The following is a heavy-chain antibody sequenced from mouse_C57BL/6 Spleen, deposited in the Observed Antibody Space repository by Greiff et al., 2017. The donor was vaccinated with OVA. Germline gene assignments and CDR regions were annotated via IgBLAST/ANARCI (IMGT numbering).Heavy chain of an antibody. D-gene: IGHD2-1*01. CDR1: GFTFSSYA. CDR2: ISDGGSYT. CDR3: AREREKMGNFFDY. V-gene: IGHV5-4*01. Sequence: EVKLMESGGGLVKPGGSLKLSCAASGFTFSSYAMSWVRQTPEKRLEWVATISDGGSYTYYPDNVKGRFTISRDNAKNNLYLQMSHLKSEDTAMYYCAREREKMGNFFDYWGQGTTLTVSS. J-gene: IGHJ2*01.